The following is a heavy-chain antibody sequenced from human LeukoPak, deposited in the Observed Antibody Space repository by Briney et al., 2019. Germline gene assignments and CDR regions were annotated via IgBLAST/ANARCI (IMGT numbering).Heavy chain of an antibody. Sequence: PSETLSLTCTVSGGSMSSYYWSWIRQPPGKGLEWIGYIYYSGSTKYNPSLKSRVTISVDTSKNQFSLKLSSVTAADTAVYYCASRGNAFDIWGQGTMVTVSS. J-gene: IGHJ3*02. CDR2: IYYSGST. V-gene: IGHV4-59*08. D-gene: IGHD3-10*01. CDR1: GGSMSSYY. CDR3: ASRGNAFDI.